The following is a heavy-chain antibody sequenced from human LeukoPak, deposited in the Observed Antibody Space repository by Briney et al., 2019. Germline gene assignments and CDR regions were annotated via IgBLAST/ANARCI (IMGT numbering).Heavy chain of an antibody. D-gene: IGHD3-3*01. V-gene: IGHV4-59*02. CDR2: VSYSGGT. CDR3: ARLSTFYDFWSPLDY. CDR1: GASVSSHY. J-gene: IGHJ4*02. Sequence: SETLSLTCTVSGASVSSHYWSWVRQPPGEGLEWIGYVSYSGGTNYNPFLKSRVTISLDTSKGQFSLRLNSVTAADTAVYFCARLSTFYDFWSPLDYWGQGTLVTVSS.